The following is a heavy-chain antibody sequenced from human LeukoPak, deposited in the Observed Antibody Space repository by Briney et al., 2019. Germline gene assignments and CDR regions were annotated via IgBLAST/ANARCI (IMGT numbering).Heavy chain of an antibody. Sequence: HPGGSLRLSCAASGFTFSSYAMHWVRQAPGKGLEWVAVISYDGSNKYYADSVKGRFTISRDNSKNTLYLQMNSLRAEDTAVYYCAKAYGSGPTQHYGMDVWGQGTTVTVSS. J-gene: IGHJ6*02. V-gene: IGHV3-30-3*01. CDR3: AKAYGSGPTQHYGMDV. CDR1: GFTFSSYA. D-gene: IGHD3-10*01. CDR2: ISYDGSNK.